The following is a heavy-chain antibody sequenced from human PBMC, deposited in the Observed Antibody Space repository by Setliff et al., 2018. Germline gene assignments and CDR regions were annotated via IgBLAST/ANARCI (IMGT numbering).Heavy chain of an antibody. CDR2: INHSGST. D-gene: IGHD3-10*01. J-gene: IGHJ4*02. V-gene: IGHV4-34*01. CDR3: ARQRRWFGPQPIDY. CDR1: GGSFSGYY. Sequence: SETLSLTCAVYGGSFSGYYWSWIRQPPEKGLEWIGEINHSGSTNYNPSLKSRVTISVDTSKKQFSLKLSSVTAADTAVYYCARQRRWFGPQPIDYWGQGTLVTVS.